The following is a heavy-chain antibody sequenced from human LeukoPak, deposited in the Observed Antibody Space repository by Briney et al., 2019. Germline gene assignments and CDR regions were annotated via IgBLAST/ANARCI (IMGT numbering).Heavy chain of an antibody. V-gene: IGHV4-39*07. CDR1: GGSIASTIHY. D-gene: IGHD3-22*01. CDR2: MYYSGST. CDR3: ARDQGTIILGYFDY. Sequence: PSETLSLTCAVSGGSIASTIHYWAWIRQPPGKGLEWIGSMYYSGSTYYNPSIKSRVTMSLDTSENQLSLKLSSVTAADTAVYYCARDQGTIILGYFDYWGQGTLVTVSS. J-gene: IGHJ4*02.